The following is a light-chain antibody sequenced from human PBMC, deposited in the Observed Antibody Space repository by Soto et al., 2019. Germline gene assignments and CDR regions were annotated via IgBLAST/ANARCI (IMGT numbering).Light chain of an antibody. CDR3: CSYAGTYTYG. Sequence: QSLRSQPASVCGSPGQSNTISCTGTISDVGSYNLVSWYQQHPGKAPKLMIYDVNKRPSGVPDRFSGYKYGKTASLTISGLQADDEADYYCCSYAGTYTYGFGTGTKVTVL. V-gene: IGLV2-11*01. CDR2: DVN. J-gene: IGLJ1*01. CDR1: ISDVGSYNL.